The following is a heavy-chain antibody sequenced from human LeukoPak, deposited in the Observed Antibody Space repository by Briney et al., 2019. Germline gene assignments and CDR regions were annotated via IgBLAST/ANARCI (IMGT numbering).Heavy chain of an antibody. J-gene: IGHJ4*02. D-gene: IGHD2-2*01. V-gene: IGHV3-23*01. CDR2: ISGGGLST. Sequence: PGGSLRLSCAPSEITFSSYVMSWVRQAPGKGLEWVSTISGGGLSTHYADSVKGRFTISRDNSENTLYLQMTSLRAEDTAVYYCAKDQGDRVGSSVSWGQGTLVTVSS. CDR1: EITFSSYV. CDR3: AKDQGDRVGSSVS.